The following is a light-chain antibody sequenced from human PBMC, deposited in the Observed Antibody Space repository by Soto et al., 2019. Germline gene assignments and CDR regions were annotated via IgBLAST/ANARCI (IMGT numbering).Light chain of an antibody. V-gene: IGLV1-47*01. CDR2: KNN. J-gene: IGLJ1*01. Sequence: QSVLTQPPSASGTPGQRVTISCSGSRSNIGSNYVYWYQQLPGTAPKLLIYKNNQRPSGVPDRFSGSMSGTSASLAIGGLRSEDESDYYCAAWDDSLSGLVFGAGTKLTVL. CDR1: RSNIGSNY. CDR3: AAWDDSLSGLV.